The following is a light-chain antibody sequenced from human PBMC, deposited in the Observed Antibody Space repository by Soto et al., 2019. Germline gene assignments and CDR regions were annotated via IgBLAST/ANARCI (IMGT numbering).Light chain of an antibody. CDR2: GTS. V-gene: IGKV3-15*01. CDR3: QQYNYWPPS. Sequence: EIVLTQSPGTLSLSAGERGTLSCRASQSVSSNLAWYQQKPGQAPRLLIHGTSTRATGVPARFSGSGSGTESTLIISSLQSEDFAVYYCQQYNYWPPSFGPGTKVDIK. J-gene: IGKJ3*01. CDR1: QSVSSN.